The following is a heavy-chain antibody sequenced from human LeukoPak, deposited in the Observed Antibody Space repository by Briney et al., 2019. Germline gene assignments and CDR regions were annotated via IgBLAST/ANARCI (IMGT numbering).Heavy chain of an antibody. CDR2: VYYSGST. D-gene: IGHD3-10*01. Sequence: SETLSLSCTVSGSSIRSDFWSWIRQPPGKGLEWIGYVYYSGSTNYSPSLNSRVTISIDTSKNKFSLKLTSVTAADTAVYYCARESFQGGLVRGELDYWGQGTLVTVSS. CDR1: GSSIRSDF. V-gene: IGHV4-59*01. J-gene: IGHJ4*02. CDR3: ARESFQGGLVRGELDY.